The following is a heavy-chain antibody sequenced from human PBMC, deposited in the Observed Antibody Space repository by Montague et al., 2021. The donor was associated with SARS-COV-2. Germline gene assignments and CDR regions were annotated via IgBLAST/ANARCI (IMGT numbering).Heavy chain of an antibody. CDR3: ASLTLGYCSSTSCYSDWFDP. CDR2: INHSGST. V-gene: IGHV4-34*01. Sequence: SETLSLTCAVYGGSFSGYYWSWIRQPPGKGLEWIGEINHSGSTNYIPSLKSRVTISVDTSKNQFPLKLSSVTAADTAVYYCASLTLGYCSSTSCYSDWFDPWGQGTLVTVSS. J-gene: IGHJ5*02. CDR1: GGSFSGYY. D-gene: IGHD2-2*02.